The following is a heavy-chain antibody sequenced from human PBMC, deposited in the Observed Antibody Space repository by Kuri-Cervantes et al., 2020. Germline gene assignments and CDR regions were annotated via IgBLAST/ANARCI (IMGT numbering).Heavy chain of an antibody. CDR2: ISSSSSTI. J-gene: IGHJ5*02. V-gene: IGHV3-48*02. CDR1: GFTFSGYV. CDR3: ARCSGSYSDWFDP. Sequence: GGSLRLSCAASGFTFSGYVMSWVRQAPGKGLEWVSYISSSSSTIYYADSVKGRFTISRDNAKNSLYLQMNSLRDEDTAVYYCARCSGSYSDWFDPWGQGTLVTVSS. D-gene: IGHD1-26*01.